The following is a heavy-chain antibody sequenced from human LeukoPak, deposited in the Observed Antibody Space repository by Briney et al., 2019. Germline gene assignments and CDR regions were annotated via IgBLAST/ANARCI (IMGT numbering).Heavy chain of an antibody. D-gene: IGHD5-18*01. CDR1: GGNFSSYA. CDR2: IIHIFGTA. CDR3: ARDREQLNSFDY. Sequence: SVQDSCKASGGNFSSYAISWVRQAPGQGLEWMGRIIHIFGTANYAQKFQGRVTITTDESTSTAYMELSSLRSEDTAVYYCARDREQLNSFDYCGEGDLVTVSS. V-gene: IGHV1-69*05. J-gene: IGHJ4*02.